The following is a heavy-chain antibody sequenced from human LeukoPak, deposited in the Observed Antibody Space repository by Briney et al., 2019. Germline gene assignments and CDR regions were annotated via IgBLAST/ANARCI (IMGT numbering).Heavy chain of an antibody. CDR3: AREIAAAFAI. V-gene: IGHV4-59*11. D-gene: IGHD2-2*01. Sequence: PSETLSLTCTVSDASINGHYWSWIRQSPGKGLEWIGYVFYSGSINYNPSFTSRVTISLDTSKNQVSLRLISVTAADTAVYYCAREIAAAFAIWGQGTLVTVSS. J-gene: IGHJ4*02. CDR1: DASINGHY. CDR2: VFYSGSI.